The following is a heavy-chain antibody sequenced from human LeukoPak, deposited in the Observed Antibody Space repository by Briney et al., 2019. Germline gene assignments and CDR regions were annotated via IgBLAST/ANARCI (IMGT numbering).Heavy chain of an antibody. CDR2: ISGSGGST. CDR3: AKGGILGYYYGSGSAFDI. J-gene: IGHJ3*02. D-gene: IGHD3-10*01. Sequence: QPGGSLRLSCAASGFTFSSYAMSWVRQAPGKGLEWVSAISGSGGSTYYADSVKGRFTISRDNSKNTLYLQMNSLRAEDTAVYYCAKGGILGYYYGSGSAFDIWGQGTMVTVSS. CDR1: GFTFSSYA. V-gene: IGHV3-23*01.